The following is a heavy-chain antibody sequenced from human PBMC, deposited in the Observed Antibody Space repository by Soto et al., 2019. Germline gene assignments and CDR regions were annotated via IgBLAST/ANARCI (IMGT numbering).Heavy chain of an antibody. V-gene: IGHV3-23*01. CDR3: AKPNLYRSPTRCYES. Sequence: LRLSWAASGFTFTSYAMSWVRQAPGQGLEWVSVISGSGGITYYADSVKGRFTISRDNSENTLYLQMNNLRAEDTAVYYCAKPNLYRSPTRCYESCGQTTLLTVST. CDR2: ISGSGGIT. D-gene: IGHD2-2*01. J-gene: IGHJ5*02. CDR1: GFTFTSYA.